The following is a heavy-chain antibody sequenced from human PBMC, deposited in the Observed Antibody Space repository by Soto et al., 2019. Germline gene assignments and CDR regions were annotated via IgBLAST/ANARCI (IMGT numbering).Heavy chain of an antibody. Sequence: GGSLILSCAASGFTFSSYWMHWVRQAPGKGLVWVGRIKSKTDGGTTDYAAPVKGRFTVSRDDSKTTLYLQMNSLKTEDTAMYYCTSHWGDPSAFDIWGPGTMVAVSS. CDR3: TSHWGDPSAFDI. J-gene: IGHJ3*02. CDR2: IKSKTDGGTT. CDR1: GFTFSSYW. V-gene: IGHV3-15*07. D-gene: IGHD3-16*01.